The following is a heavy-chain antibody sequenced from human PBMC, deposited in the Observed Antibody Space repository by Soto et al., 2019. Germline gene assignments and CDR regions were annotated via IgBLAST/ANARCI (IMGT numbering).Heavy chain of an antibody. Sequence: EVQLVESGGGLVQPGGSLRLSCAASGFTFSSYSMNWIRQAPGKGLEWVSYISSSSSTIYYADSVNGRFTISRDNAKNSLYLQMNSLRDEDTAVYYCARGFGVDLIVGATYYFDYWGQGTLVTVSS. V-gene: IGHV3-48*02. J-gene: IGHJ4*02. D-gene: IGHD1-26*01. CDR1: GFTFSSYS. CDR3: ARGFGVDLIVGATYYFDY. CDR2: ISSSSSTI.